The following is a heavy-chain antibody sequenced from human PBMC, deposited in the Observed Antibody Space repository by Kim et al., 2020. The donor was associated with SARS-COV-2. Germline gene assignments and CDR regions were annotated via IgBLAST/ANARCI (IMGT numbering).Heavy chain of an antibody. CDR1: GSSISSYY. CDR3: ARGLYYYDPSGRDDTEYY. D-gene: IGHD3-22*01. CDR2: ISYSGST. V-gene: IGHV4-59*08. Sequence: SETLSLTCTVSGSSISSYYWSWIRQPPGKGLEWIGYISYSGSTNYNPSLKSRVTISVDTSKNQFSLKLSSVTAAATAVYYCARGLYYYDPSGRDDTEYY. J-gene: IGHJ4*01.